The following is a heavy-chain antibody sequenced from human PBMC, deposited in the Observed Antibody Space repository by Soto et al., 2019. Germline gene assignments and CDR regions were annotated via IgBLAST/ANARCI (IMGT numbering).Heavy chain of an antibody. CDR2: IYYSGRT. Sequence: QVQLQESGPGLVKPSQTLSLTCTVSGGSISSGGYSWSWIRQHPGKGLEWIGYIYYSGRTYYTPSLKSRVTISVDTSKNQCSLKLSSVTAADTAVYYCARDLKLGLRFGWFDPWGQGTLVTVSS. CDR3: ARDLKLGLRFGWFDP. CDR1: GGSISSGGYS. V-gene: IGHV4-31*03. J-gene: IGHJ5*02. D-gene: IGHD5-12*01.